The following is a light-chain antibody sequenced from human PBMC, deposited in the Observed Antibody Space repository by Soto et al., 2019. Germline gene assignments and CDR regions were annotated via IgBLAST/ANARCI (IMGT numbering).Light chain of an antibody. CDR1: ESVSSSY. CDR3: QQYVSPPPT. Sequence: EIVVTQSAGTLSLSPGERATLSCRASESVSSSYLAWYQQKPGQAPRLLIYGTSSGATGIPDRFSGSGSGTDFTLTISRLEPEDFAVYYCQQYVSPPPTFGQGTRLEI. J-gene: IGKJ5*01. CDR2: GTS. V-gene: IGKV3-20*01.